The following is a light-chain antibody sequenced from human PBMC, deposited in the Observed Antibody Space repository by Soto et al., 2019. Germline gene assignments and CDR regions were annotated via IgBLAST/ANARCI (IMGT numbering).Light chain of an antibody. V-gene: IGKV3-20*01. CDR2: GAS. Sequence: ESVLTQSPGTLSLSPGERATLSCRASQSVSSNYLAWYQQKSGQAPRLLIYGASTRATGIPDRFSGSGSGTDFTLTISRLEPEDSAVYYCQQYGSSPTWTFGQGTKVEIK. CDR3: QQYGSSPTWT. J-gene: IGKJ1*01. CDR1: QSVSSNY.